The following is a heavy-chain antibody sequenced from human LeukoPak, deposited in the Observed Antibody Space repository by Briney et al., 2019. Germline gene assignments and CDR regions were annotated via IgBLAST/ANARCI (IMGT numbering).Heavy chain of an antibody. CDR3: ARDPGSGPDP. J-gene: IGHJ5*02. D-gene: IGHD3-10*01. CDR1: GFTFSSYA. V-gene: IGHV3-53*01. Sequence: GGSLRLSCAASGFTFSSYAMSWVRQAPGKGLEWVSVIYSGGSTYYADSVKGRFTISRDNSKNTLYLQMNSLRAEDTAVYYCARDPGSGPDPWGQGTLVTVSS. CDR2: IYSGGST.